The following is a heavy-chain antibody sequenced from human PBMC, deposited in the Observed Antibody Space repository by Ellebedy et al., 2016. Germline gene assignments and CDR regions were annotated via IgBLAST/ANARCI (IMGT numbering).Heavy chain of an antibody. Sequence: GESLKISXAASGFTFSSHAISWVRQAPGKGLEWVSVVSNSGGFTNYADPVKGRFTVSRDNSKNTVYLQMNSLRVEDTAVYYCAKMDLDAGGYSYGMDYWGQGTLVTVSS. V-gene: IGHV3-23*01. CDR2: VSNSGGFT. CDR1: GFTFSSHA. D-gene: IGHD5-18*01. CDR3: AKMDLDAGGYSYGMDY. J-gene: IGHJ4*02.